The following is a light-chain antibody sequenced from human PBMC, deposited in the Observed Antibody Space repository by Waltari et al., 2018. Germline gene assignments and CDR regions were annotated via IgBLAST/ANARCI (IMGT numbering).Light chain of an antibody. CDR3: QKYNSAPQS. CDR2: ASS. V-gene: IGKV1-27*01. J-gene: IGKJ1*01. CDR1: QGISNY. Sequence: DIQMTQSPSSLSASVGDRVTITCRASQGISNYVAWYQQKPGKVPKLLIYASSNLHSGVPSPFIGSVSATDFTLTISSLQPEDVATYYCQKYNSAPQSFGQGTKVEIK.